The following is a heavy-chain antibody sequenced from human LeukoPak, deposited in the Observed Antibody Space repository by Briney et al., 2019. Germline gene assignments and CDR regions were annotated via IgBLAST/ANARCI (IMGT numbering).Heavy chain of an antibody. CDR2: MNPNSDNT. D-gene: IGHD2-2*01. CDR3: ARCVKDSSTSCSFDY. Sequence: ASVKVSCKASGYTFTSYDINWVRQATGQGLEWMGWMNPNSDNTGYAQKFQGRVTMTRNTPISTAYMELSSLRSEDTAVYYCARCVKDSSTSCSFDYWGQGTLVTVSS. J-gene: IGHJ4*02. CDR1: GYTFTSYD. V-gene: IGHV1-8*01.